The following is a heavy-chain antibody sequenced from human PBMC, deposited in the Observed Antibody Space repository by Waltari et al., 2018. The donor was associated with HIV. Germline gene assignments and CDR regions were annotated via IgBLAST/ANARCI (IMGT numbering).Heavy chain of an antibody. CDR2: IYSVGSR. Sequence: EVQLVASGGGLIEPGGSLRVSCAASGFTISSNYMSWVRQAPGKGLEWVSVIYSVGSRYDADSVKGRFIISRDNSKNTVSLHMNSLRAEDTAVYYCARDPRSSGYYGMDVWGQGIKVTVSS. CDR1: GFTISSNY. CDR3: ARDPRSSGYYGMDV. V-gene: IGHV3-53*01. D-gene: IGHD1-26*01. J-gene: IGHJ6*02.